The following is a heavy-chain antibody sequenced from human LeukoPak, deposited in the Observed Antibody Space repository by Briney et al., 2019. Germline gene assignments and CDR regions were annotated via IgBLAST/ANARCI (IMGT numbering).Heavy chain of an antibody. Sequence: GGSLRLSCAASGFTFSSYWMHWVRQAPGKGLVWVSRINSDGSTTSYADSVKGRFTISRDNAKHTLYLQMNSLRPADTAVYYCARGGGFRLRQRRYFDLWGRGTLVSVSS. CDR1: GFTFSSYW. CDR3: ARGGGFRLRQRRYFDL. CDR2: INSDGSTT. D-gene: IGHD1-1*01. V-gene: IGHV3-74*01. J-gene: IGHJ2*01.